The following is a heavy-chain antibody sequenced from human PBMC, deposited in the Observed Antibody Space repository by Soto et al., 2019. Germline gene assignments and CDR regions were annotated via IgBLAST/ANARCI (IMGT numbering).Heavy chain of an antibody. CDR3: ARDRHYYDNSHSFYIDY. V-gene: IGHV3-48*01. CDR1: GFTFDSYS. CDR2: ISSGSVTI. Sequence: EVQLVESGGGLVQPGGSLRLSCAASGFTFDSYSMNWVRQAPGKGLEWVSYISSGSVTIYYADSVEGRFTISRDNAKNSLFLQMNSLRAEDTAVYYCARDRHYYDNSHSFYIDYWGQGALVTVSS. J-gene: IGHJ4*02. D-gene: IGHD3-22*01.